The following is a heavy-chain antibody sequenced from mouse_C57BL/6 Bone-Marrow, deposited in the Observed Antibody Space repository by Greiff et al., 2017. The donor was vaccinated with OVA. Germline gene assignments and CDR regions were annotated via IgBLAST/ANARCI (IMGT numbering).Heavy chain of an antibody. CDR3: EGDTRYDGYSCDY. D-gene: IGHD2-3*01. V-gene: IGHV12-3*01. J-gene: IGHJ2*01. CDR2: ITHSGET. Sequence: QLQESGPGLVKPSQSLFLTCSITGFPITSGYYWIWIRQSPGKPLEWMGYITHSGETFYNPSLQSPISITRGTSKNQFFLQLNSVTTEDTAMYYCEGDTRYDGYSCDYWGQGTTLTVSS. CDR1: GFPITSGYY.